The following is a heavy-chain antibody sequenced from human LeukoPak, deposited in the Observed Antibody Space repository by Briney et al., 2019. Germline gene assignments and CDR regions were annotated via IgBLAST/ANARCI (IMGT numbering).Heavy chain of an antibody. J-gene: IGHJ4*02. CDR3: ARSMVGAPYYFDY. CDR2: ISSSSSYI. Sequence: GGSLRLSCAASGFTFSSYSMNWVRQAPGKGLEWVSSISSSSSYIYYADSVKGRFTISRDNAKNSLYLQMNSLRAEDTAVYYCARSMVGAPYYFDYWGQGTLVTVSS. CDR1: GFTFSSYS. V-gene: IGHV3-21*01. D-gene: IGHD1-26*01.